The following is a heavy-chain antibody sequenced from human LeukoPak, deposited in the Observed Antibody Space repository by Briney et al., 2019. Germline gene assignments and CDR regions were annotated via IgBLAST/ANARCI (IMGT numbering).Heavy chain of an antibody. V-gene: IGHV4-4*07. J-gene: IGHJ6*03. CDR3: ARGPSIAARLHYYYYMDV. Sequence: SETLSLTCNVSGGSLRSAYWSWIRQPAGKGLEWIGRIYTSGSTNYNPSLKSRVTMSVDTSKNQFSLKLSSVTAADTAVYYCARGPSIAARLHYYYYMDVWGKGTTVTVSS. CDR1: GGSLRSAY. D-gene: IGHD6-6*01. CDR2: IYTSGST.